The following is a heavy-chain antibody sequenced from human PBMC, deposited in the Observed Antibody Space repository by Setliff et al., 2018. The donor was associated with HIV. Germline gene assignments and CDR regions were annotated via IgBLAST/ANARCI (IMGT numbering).Heavy chain of an antibody. D-gene: IGHD4-17*01. CDR3: ARGTAPRRGENYGGNYPLDY. CDR2: ISYSGTT. Sequence: PSETLSLTCTLSGVSISSYSWTWIRQPPGKGLEWIGYISYSGTTNYNPSLKSRVTISLDTSKNQYSLKLSSVTAADTAIYYCARGTAPRRGENYGGNYPLDYWGQGTLVTVSS. CDR1: GVSISSYS. V-gene: IGHV4-59*12. J-gene: IGHJ4*02.